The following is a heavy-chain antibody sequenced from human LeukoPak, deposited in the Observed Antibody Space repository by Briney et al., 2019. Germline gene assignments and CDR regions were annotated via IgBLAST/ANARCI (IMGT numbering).Heavy chain of an antibody. Sequence: PVKVSCKASGGTFISYAISWVRQAPGQGVEWMGGIIPIFGTANYAQKFQGRVTITTDESTSTAYMELSSLRSEDTAVYYCATRGTTVTTPYYYYMDVWGKGTTVTVSS. V-gene: IGHV1-69*05. J-gene: IGHJ6*03. CDR1: GGTFISYA. D-gene: IGHD4-17*01. CDR3: ATRGTTVTTPYYYYMDV. CDR2: IIPIFGTA.